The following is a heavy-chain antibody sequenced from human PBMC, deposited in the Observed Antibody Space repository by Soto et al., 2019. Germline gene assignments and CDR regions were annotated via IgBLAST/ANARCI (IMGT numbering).Heavy chain of an antibody. CDR3: ATHFWYSYGKSYGMDV. V-gene: IGHV4-39*01. CDR1: GGSISSSSYY. D-gene: IGHD5-18*01. CDR2: IYYSGST. Sequence: SETLSLTCTVSGGSISSSSYYWGWIRQPPGKGLEWIGSIYYSGSTYYNPSLKSRVTISVDTSKNQFSLKLSSVTAADTAVYYCATHFWYSYGKSYGMDVWGQGTTVTVSS. J-gene: IGHJ6*02.